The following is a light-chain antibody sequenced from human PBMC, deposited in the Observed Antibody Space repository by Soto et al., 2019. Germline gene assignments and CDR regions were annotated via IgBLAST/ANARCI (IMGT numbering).Light chain of an antibody. J-gene: IGKJ5*01. V-gene: IGKV3-20*01. CDR3: QHYGSSPPIT. CDR2: GAS. Sequence: VMTPSPATLSVSPVARATLSCRASQSISSNLAWYQQKPGQAPRLLIYGASSRATGIPDRFSGGGSGTDFTLTISRLEPEDFAVYYGQHYGSSPPITFGQGTRLEIK. CDR1: QSISSN.